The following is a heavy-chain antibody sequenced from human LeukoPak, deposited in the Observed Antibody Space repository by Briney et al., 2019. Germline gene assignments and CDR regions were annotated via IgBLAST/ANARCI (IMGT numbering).Heavy chain of an antibody. CDR2: IIPIFGTA. J-gene: IGHJ5*02. CDR3: ARDRDMVRGAWFDP. Sequence: GASVKVSCKASGGTFSSYAISWVRQAPGQGLEWMGGIIPIFGTANYAQKFQGRVTITADESTSTAYMELSSLRSEDTAVYYCARDRDMVRGAWFDPWGQGTLVTVSS. V-gene: IGHV1-69*13. CDR1: GGTFSSYA. D-gene: IGHD3-10*01.